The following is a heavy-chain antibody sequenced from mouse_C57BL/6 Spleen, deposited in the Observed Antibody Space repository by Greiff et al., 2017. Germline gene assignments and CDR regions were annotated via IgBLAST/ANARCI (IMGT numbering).Heavy chain of an antibody. Sequence: EVKVVESGGGLVQPGGSLSLSCAASGFTFTAYYMSWVRQPPGKALEWLGFIRNKANGYTTEYSASVKGRFTISRDNSQSILYLQMNALRAEDSATYYCARPTVVAEAMDYWGQGTSVTVSS. D-gene: IGHD1-1*01. J-gene: IGHJ4*01. CDR1: GFTFTAYY. CDR3: ARPTVVAEAMDY. V-gene: IGHV7-3*01. CDR2: IRNKANGYTT.